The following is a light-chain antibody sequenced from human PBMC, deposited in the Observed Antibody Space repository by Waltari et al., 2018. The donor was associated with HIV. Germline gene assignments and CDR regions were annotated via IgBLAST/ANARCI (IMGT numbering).Light chain of an antibody. CDR3: SSYAGSKNLV. V-gene: IGLV2-8*01. CDR2: EVN. CDR1: SSDVGGYNY. Sequence: SALTQPPSASGSPGQSVTISCTGTSSDVGGYNYVSWYQQYPGKAPKLIIYEVNKRPSGGTERFSGSKSGNTASLTVSGLQGDDEADYYCSSYAGSKNLVLGGGTKLTVL. J-gene: IGLJ3*02.